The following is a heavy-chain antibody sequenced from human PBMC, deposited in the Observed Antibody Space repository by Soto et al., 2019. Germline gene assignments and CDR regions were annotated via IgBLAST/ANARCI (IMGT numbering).Heavy chain of an antibody. CDR3: TTDKAY. CDR2: IKSNTDDGTT. V-gene: IGHV3-15*07. CDR1: GFVFSNAW. J-gene: IGHJ4*02. Sequence: EVQLVESGGGLVRPGGSLRLSCAASGFVFSNAWVNWVRQAPGKGLEWVGRIKSNTDDGTTDYAAPVEGRFTISRDDSKNTLYLQLNSLKIEDTGVYYCTTDKAYWGQGALVTVSA.